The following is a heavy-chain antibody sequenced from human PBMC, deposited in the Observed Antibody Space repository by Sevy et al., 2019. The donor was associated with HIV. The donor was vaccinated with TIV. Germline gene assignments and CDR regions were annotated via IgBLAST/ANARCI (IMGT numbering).Heavy chain of an antibody. CDR2: INPNSGGT. D-gene: IGHD1-20*01. CDR3: ARDWFGYNWNDLPYGMDV. J-gene: IGHJ6*02. CDR1: GYTFTGYY. Sequence: ASVKVSCKASGYTFTGYYMHWVRQAPGQGLEWMGRINPNSGGTNYAQKFQGRVTMTRDTSISTAYMELSRLRSDDTAVYYCARDWFGYNWNDLPYGMDVWGQGTTVTVSS. V-gene: IGHV1-2*06.